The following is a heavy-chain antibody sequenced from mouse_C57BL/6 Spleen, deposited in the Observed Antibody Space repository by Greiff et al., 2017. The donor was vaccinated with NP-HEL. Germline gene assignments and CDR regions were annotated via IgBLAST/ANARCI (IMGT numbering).Heavy chain of an antibody. CDR1: GYTFTDYN. D-gene: IGHD2-5*01. CDR2: INPNNGGT. J-gene: IGHJ3*01. V-gene: IGHV1-18*01. Sequence: VQLQQSGPELVKPGASVKIPCKASGYTFTDYNMDWVKQSHGKSLEWIGDINPNNGGTIYNQTFKGKATLTVDKSSSTAYMELRSLTSEDTAVYYCARVHYSNYGGFAYWGQGTLVTVSA. CDR3: ARVHYSNYGGFAY.